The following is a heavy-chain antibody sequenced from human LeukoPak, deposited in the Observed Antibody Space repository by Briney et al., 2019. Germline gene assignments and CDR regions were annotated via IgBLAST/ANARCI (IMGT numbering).Heavy chain of an antibody. CDR1: GGSISSGSYY. V-gene: IGHV4-61*02. CDR2: IYTSGST. Sequence: SETLSLTFTVSGGSISSGSYYWSWIRQPAGKGLEWIGRIYTSGSTNYNPSLKSRVTISVDTSKNQFSLKLSSVTAADTAVYYCARVCITMVRGVASMNWFDPWGQGTLVTVSS. J-gene: IGHJ5*02. CDR3: ARVCITMVRGVASMNWFDP. D-gene: IGHD3-10*01.